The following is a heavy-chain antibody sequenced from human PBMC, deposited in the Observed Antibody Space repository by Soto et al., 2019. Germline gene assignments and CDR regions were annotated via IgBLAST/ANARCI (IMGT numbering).Heavy chain of an antibody. CDR1: GGSISSSNW. CDR3: ARDLGTMVRGLLVNYYGMDV. CDR2: IYHSGRT. J-gene: IGHJ6*02. V-gene: IGHV4-4*02. D-gene: IGHD3-10*01. Sequence: KPSETLSLTCAVCGGSISSSNWGSWVRQPPGKGLEWIGEIYHSGRTNYNPSLKSRVTISVDKSKNRLSLKLSSVTAADTAVYYYARDLGTMVRGLLVNYYGMDVWGQGTTVTVSS.